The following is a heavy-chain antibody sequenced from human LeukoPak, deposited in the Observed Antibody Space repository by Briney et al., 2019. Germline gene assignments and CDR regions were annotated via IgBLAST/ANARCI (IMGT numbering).Heavy chain of an antibody. J-gene: IGHJ6*03. CDR1: GGSISSYY. V-gene: IGHV4-4*09. CDR3: ARRIWHYEHYYMDV. CDR2: IDSSGST. D-gene: IGHD1-7*01. Sequence: PSETLSLNCSVSGGSISSYYWSWIRQSPGKGLEWIGYIDSSGSTTYNPSLKSRITISIDTSKNQFSLNLISVTAADTAVYYCARRIWHYEHYYMDVWGRGTTVTVSS.